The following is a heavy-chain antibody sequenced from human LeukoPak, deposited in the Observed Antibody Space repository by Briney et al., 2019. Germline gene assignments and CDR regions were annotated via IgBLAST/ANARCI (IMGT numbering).Heavy chain of an antibody. V-gene: IGHV3-30*18. CDR2: ISFDGSNK. CDR1: GFTFSSSG. Sequence: PGRSLRLSCAASGFTFSSSGMYWVSQAPGKGLEWVAVISFDGSNKYYADSVKGRFTISRDNSKNTLYLQMNSLRAEDTAVYYCAKDPLNYGSGTYFDYWGEGTLVTVSS. J-gene: IGHJ4*02. D-gene: IGHD3-10*01. CDR3: AKDPLNYGSGTYFDY.